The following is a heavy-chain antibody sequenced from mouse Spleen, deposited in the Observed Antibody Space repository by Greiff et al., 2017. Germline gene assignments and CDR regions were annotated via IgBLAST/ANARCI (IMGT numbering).Heavy chain of an antibody. CDR2: ISSGSSTI. D-gene: IGHD1-1*01. V-gene: IGHV5-17*01. Sequence: EVKLMESGGGLVKPGGSLKLSCAASGFTFSDYGMHWVRQAPEKGLEWVAYISSGSSTIYYADTVKGRFTISRDNAKNTLFLQMTSLRSEDTAMYYCAKEGYGSSPDYWGQATTLTVSS. CDR3: AKEGYGSSPDY. J-gene: IGHJ2*01. CDR1: GFTFSDYG.